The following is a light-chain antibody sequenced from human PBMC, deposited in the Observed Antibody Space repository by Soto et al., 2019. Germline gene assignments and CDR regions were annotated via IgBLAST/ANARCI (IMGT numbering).Light chain of an antibody. J-gene: IGLJ2*01. CDR2: DVK. CDR3: SSYTSSSSVI. V-gene: IGLV2-14*01. Sequence: QSALTQPASVSGSPGQSIAISCTGTSSDVGVYDYVSWYQQHPGKAPKLMIYDVKYRPSGVSNRFSGSKSGNTASLTISGLQAEDEADYYCSSYTSSSSVIFGGGTKVTVL. CDR1: SSDVGVYDY.